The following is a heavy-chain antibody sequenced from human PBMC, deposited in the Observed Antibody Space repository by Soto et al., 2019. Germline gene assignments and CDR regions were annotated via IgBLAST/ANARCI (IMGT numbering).Heavy chain of an antibody. Sequence: ASVKVSCKASGYTFTSYDINWVRQATGQGLEWMGWISAYNGNTNYAQKLQGRVTMTTDTSTSTAYMELRSLRSDDTAVYYCARLYCSSTSCYGEYYMDVWGKGTTVTVSS. D-gene: IGHD2-2*01. CDR2: ISAYNGNT. CDR3: ARLYCSSTSCYGEYYMDV. CDR1: GYTFTSYD. J-gene: IGHJ6*03. V-gene: IGHV1-18*01.